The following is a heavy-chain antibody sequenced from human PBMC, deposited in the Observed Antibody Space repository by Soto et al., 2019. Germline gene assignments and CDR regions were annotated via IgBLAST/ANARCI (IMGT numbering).Heavy chain of an antibody. D-gene: IGHD1-7*01. CDR3: ARDLGKLGQKLDYYGMDV. J-gene: IGHJ6*02. V-gene: IGHV3-11*01. CDR2: ISSSGSTI. CDR1: GFTFSDYY. Sequence: GGSLRLSCAASGFTFSDYYMSWIRQAPGKGLEWVSYISSSGSTIYYADSVKGRFTISRDNAKNSLYLQMNSLRAEDTAVYYCARDLGKLGQKLDYYGMDVWGQGTTVTVSS.